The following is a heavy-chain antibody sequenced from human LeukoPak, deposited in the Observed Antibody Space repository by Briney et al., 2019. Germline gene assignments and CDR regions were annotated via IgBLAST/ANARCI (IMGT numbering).Heavy chain of an antibody. CDR3: ARVGDHYHWYFDL. CDR1: GFTVSTND. V-gene: IGHV3-53*01. Sequence: AGGSLRLSCAASGFTVSTNDMSWVRQAPGKGLEWVAIIYSGESTYYADSVEGRFIVSRDTSKNILYLQMNSLRVDDTAVYSCARVGDHYHWYFDLWGRGSLVTVSS. D-gene: IGHD3-10*01. CDR2: IYSGEST. J-gene: IGHJ2*01.